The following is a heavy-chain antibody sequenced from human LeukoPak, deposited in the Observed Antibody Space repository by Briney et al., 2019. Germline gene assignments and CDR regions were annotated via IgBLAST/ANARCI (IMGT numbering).Heavy chain of an antibody. J-gene: IGHJ4*02. CDR1: GGSISSSSYY. CDR2: IYYSGST. CDR3: AAQGYSYGPVDY. V-gene: IGHV4-39*07. Sequence: SETLSLTCTVSGGSISSSSYYWGWIGQPPGKGRGGIGSIYYSGSTYYNPSLKSRITISVDTSKNQFSLKLNSVTAADTAVCYCAAQGYSYGPVDYWGQGTLVTVSS. D-gene: IGHD5-18*01.